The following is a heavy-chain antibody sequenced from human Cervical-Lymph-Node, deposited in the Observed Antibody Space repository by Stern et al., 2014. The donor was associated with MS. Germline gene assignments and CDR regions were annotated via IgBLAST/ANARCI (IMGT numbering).Heavy chain of an antibody. D-gene: IGHD5-24*01. J-gene: IGHJ3*02. CDR1: GFTFSSYS. V-gene: IGHV3-21*01. CDR3: ARAGRYDGFNEDAFDI. CDR2: ISSSSSYI. Sequence: EMQLVESGGGLVKPGGSLRLSCAASGFTFSSYSMNWVRQAPGKGLEWVSSISSSSSYIYYADSVKGRFTISRDNAKNSLYLQMNSLRAEDTAVYYCARAGRYDGFNEDAFDIWGQGTMVTVSS.